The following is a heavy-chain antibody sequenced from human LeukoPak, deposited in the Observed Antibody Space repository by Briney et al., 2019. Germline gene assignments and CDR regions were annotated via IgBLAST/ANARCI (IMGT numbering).Heavy chain of an antibody. CDR1: GFTFSNYV. CDR3: AKDNYVGRAYYFDY. Sequence: GGSLRLSCAASGFTFSNYVLGWVRQAPGKGLQWVSAISGSGGSTYYADSVKGRFTISRDNSKNTVYLQMNSLRAEDTAIYYCAKDNYVGRAYYFDYWGQGTLVTVSS. CDR2: ISGSGGST. D-gene: IGHD4-23*01. J-gene: IGHJ4*02. V-gene: IGHV3-23*01.